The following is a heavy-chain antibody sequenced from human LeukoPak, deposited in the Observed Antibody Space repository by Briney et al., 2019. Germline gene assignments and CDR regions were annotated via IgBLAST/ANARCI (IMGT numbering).Heavy chain of an antibody. CDR3: ARVLSSGWSKGMDV. J-gene: IGHJ6*02. V-gene: IGHV4-34*01. Sequence: SETLSLTCAVYGGSFSGYYWSWIRQPPGKGLEWIGEINHSGSTNYNPSLKSRVTISVDTCKNQFSLKLSSVTAADTAVYYCARVLSSGWSKGMDVWGQGTTVTVSS. CDR2: INHSGST. D-gene: IGHD6-19*01. CDR1: GGSFSGYY.